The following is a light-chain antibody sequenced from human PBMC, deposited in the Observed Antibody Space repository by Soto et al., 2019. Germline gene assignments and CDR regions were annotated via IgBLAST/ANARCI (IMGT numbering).Light chain of an antibody. CDR1: QAIRSA. CDR3: QHFGSSRGT. J-gene: IGKJ1*01. CDR2: AAS. V-gene: IGKV1-6*01. Sequence: AIQLTQSPSSLSASVGDRVTITCRASQAIRSALGWYQQKPGKVPKLLIYAASTLQSGVPSRFSGSGFGTDFTLTISRLEPEDFAVYYCQHFGSSRGTFGQGTKVDIK.